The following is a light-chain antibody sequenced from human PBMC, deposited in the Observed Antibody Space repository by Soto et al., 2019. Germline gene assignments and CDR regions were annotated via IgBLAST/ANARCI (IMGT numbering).Light chain of an antibody. CDR3: QQYDKLPLT. CDR2: DAF. V-gene: IGKV1-33*01. J-gene: IGKJ4*01. Sequence: DIQMTQSPSSLSASVGDRVTITCQASQDINSYLAWSQQKPGKAPKFLIFDAFNLETGVPSRFRGSGSGTDFTFTISNLQPADCATYYCQQYDKLPLTFGGGTKVEVK. CDR1: QDINSY.